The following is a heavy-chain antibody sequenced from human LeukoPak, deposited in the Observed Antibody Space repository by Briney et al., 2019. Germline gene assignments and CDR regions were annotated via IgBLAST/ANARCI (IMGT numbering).Heavy chain of an antibody. Sequence: PGGSLRLSCAAPGFTFSSYSMNWVRQAPGKGLEWVSSISSSSSYIYYADSVKGRFTISRDNAKNSLYLQMNSLRAEDTAVYYCARARGHIVVVTGAFDIWGQGTMVTVSS. CDR1: GFTFSSYS. CDR2: ISSSSSYI. D-gene: IGHD2-21*02. CDR3: ARARGHIVVVTGAFDI. V-gene: IGHV3-21*01. J-gene: IGHJ3*02.